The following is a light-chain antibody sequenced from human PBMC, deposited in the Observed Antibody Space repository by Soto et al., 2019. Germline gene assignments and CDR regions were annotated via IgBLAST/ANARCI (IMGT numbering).Light chain of an antibody. CDR3: HQYNNWWT. CDR2: DAS. V-gene: IGKV3-15*01. CDR1: QSVGSN. J-gene: IGKJ1*01. Sequence: EIEMTQSPATLSLSPGEEATLSCRASQSVGSNLAWYQPKPGQAPRLLIYDASTRATGIPARFSGSGSGTEFTLTISSLQSEDYAVYYCHQYNNWWTFGQGTKVDIK.